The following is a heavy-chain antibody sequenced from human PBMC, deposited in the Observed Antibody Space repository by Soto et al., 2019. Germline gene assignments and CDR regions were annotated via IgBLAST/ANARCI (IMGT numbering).Heavy chain of an antibody. Sequence: EVLLVESGGGLVQPGGSLRLSCAASGFTFRGYAMHWVRQAPGKGLEYVSRISSDGGSTYYVNSVKGRFAISRDNSKNTMYLQLGSLRTDDMAMYYCARDGVATRAFDYWGQGTLVTVSS. CDR3: ARDGVATRAFDY. J-gene: IGHJ4*02. V-gene: IGHV3-64*01. D-gene: IGHD5-12*01. CDR1: GFTFRGYA. CDR2: ISSDGGST.